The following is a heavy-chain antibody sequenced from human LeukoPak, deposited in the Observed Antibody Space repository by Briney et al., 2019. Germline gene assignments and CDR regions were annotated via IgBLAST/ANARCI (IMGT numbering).Heavy chain of an antibody. CDR1: GFTFSSYA. CDR3: ARDSPLWFLDV. J-gene: IGHJ6*04. V-gene: IGHV3-64*01. D-gene: IGHD5-18*01. Sequence: PGGSLRLSCAASGFTFSSYAMHWVRQAPGKGLEYVSAISSNGGSTYYANSVKGRFTISRDNSKNTLYLQMGSLRAEDMAVYYCARDSPLWFLDVWGKGTTVTVSS. CDR2: ISSNGGST.